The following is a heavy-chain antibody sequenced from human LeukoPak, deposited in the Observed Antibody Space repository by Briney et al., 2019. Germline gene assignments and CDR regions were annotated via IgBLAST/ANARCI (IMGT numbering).Heavy chain of an antibody. CDR2: INHSGST. CDR1: GGSFSGYY. CDR3: ARGRHCSSTSCYPNFDY. Sequence: PSETLSLTCAVYGGSFSGYYWSWIRQPPGKGLEWIGEINHSGSTNYNPSLKSQVTISVDTSKNQFSLKLSSVTAADTAVYYCARGRHCSSTSCYPNFDYWGQGTLVTVSS. D-gene: IGHD2-2*01. V-gene: IGHV4-34*01. J-gene: IGHJ4*02.